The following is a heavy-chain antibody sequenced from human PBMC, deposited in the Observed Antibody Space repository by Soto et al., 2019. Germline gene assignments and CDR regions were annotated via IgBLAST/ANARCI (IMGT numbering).Heavy chain of an antibody. D-gene: IGHD4-17*01. CDR2: IKQDGSEK. J-gene: IGHJ3*02. V-gene: IGHV3-7*04. CDR1: GFTFSSYW. CDR3: ARGVFGDYGDDAFDI. Sequence: GGSLRLSCAASGFTFSSYWMSWVRQAPGKGLEWVANIKQDGSEKYYVDSVKGRFTISRDNAKNSLYLQMNSLRAEDTAVYYCARGVFGDYGDDAFDIWGQGTMVTVSS.